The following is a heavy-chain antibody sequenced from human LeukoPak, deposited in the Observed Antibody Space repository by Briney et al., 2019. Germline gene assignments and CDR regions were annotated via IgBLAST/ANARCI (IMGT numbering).Heavy chain of an antibody. CDR1: GYSFTNYD. CDR3: ARALATTMLLGGY. Sequence: ASVKVSCKTSGYSFTNYDINWVRQATGHGREWMGWMNPYSGTTGYAQNFQGRVTMTRNTSINTAYMEMSSLTSEDTAVYYCARALATTMLLGGYWGQGTLVTVSS. D-gene: IGHD3-16*01. J-gene: IGHJ4*02. V-gene: IGHV1-8*01. CDR2: MNPYSGTT.